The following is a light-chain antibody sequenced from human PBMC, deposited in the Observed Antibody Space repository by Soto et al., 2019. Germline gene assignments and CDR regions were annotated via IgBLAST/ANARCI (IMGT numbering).Light chain of an antibody. Sequence: QSALTQPASVSGSPGQSITISCTGTSSDVGGYNYVSWYQQHPGKAPKLMIYEVTYRPSGVSNRFSGSKSGNTASLTISGGQAEDEADYYCSSYTSSSTLVVFGGGTQLTVL. CDR1: SSDVGGYNY. CDR3: SSYTSSSTLVV. J-gene: IGLJ2*01. CDR2: EVT. V-gene: IGLV2-14*01.